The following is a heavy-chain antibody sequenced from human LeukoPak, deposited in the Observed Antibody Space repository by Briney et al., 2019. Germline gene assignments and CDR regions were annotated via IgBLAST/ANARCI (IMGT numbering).Heavy chain of an antibody. CDR1: GFTFSSYA. CDR2: VSPSGGRT. V-gene: IGHV3-23*01. Sequence: GGSLRLSCGASGFTFSSYAMSWVRQTPGRGLEWVAGVSPSGGRTLYADSVEGRFTISRDNSKNTLYLQMNSLRAEDTAVYYCAKAPKYCSSTSCHLDYWGQETLVTVSS. CDR3: AKAPKYCSSTSCHLDY. D-gene: IGHD2-2*01. J-gene: IGHJ4*02.